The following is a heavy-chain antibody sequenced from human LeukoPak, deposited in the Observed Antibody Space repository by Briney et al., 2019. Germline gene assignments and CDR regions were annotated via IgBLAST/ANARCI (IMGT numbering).Heavy chain of an antibody. CDR2: ISGSGGST. Sequence: GGSLRLSCAASGFTFSSYATSWVRQAPGKGLEWVSAISGSGGSTYYADSVKGRFTISRDNSKNTLYLQMNSLRAEDTAVYYCAKVLGATAALYYYYGMDVWGQGTTVTVSS. J-gene: IGHJ6*02. CDR3: AKVLGATAALYYYYGMDV. V-gene: IGHV3-23*01. CDR1: GFTFSSYA. D-gene: IGHD6-13*01.